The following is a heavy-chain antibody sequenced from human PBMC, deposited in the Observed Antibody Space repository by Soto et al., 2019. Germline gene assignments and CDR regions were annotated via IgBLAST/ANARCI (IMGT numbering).Heavy chain of an antibody. D-gene: IGHD6-13*01. V-gene: IGHV1-69*13. CDR1: GGTFSSYA. J-gene: IGHJ3*02. CDR2: IIPIFGTA. Sequence: GASVKFSCKASGGTFSSYAISWVRQAPGQGLEWMGGIIPIFGTANYAQKFQGRVTITADESTSTAYMELSSLRSEDTAVYYCARDFRLGAAAGTFAFDIWGQGTMVTVSS. CDR3: ARDFRLGAAAGTFAFDI.